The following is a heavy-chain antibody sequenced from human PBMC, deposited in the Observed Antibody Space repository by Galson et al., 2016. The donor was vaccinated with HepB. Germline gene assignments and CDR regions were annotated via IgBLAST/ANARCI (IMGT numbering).Heavy chain of an antibody. CDR2: IDPSDSYT. Sequence: QSGAEVKKPGESLSISCKGSGYTFTSYWITWVRQMPGKGLEWMGRIDPSDSYTQYSPSFQGHVTISADKSISTFYLRWSSLKASDTAMYYCAGSLTSAGTPFSYGLDVWGQGTTVTVSS. CDR3: AGSLTSAGTPFSYGLDV. D-gene: IGHD6-19*01. J-gene: IGHJ6*02. V-gene: IGHV5-10-1*01. CDR1: GYTFTSYW.